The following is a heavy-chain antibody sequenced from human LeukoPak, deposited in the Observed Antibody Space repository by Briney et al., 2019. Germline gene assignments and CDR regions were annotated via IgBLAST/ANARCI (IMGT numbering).Heavy chain of an antibody. D-gene: IGHD6-13*01. CDR1: GGSISSFY. CDR2: IYYSGST. V-gene: IGHV4-59*01. CDR3: ARGLAAAGTSYFDY. J-gene: IGHJ4*02. Sequence: SETLSLTCTVSGGSISSFYWSWIRQPPGKGLEWIGYIYYSGSTNYSPSLKGRVTISVDTSKNQFSLKLSSVTAADTAVYYCARGLAAAGTSYFDYWGQGTLVTVSS.